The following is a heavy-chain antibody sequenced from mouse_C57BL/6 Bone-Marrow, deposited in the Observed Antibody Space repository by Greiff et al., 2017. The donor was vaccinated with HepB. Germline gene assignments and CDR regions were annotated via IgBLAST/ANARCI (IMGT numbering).Heavy chain of an antibody. CDR2: ISDGGSYT. J-gene: IGHJ3*01. CDR1: GFTFSSYA. CDR3: ARDDGYDYDPWFAY. Sequence: EVQLVESGGGLVKPGGSLKLSCAASGFTFSSYAMSWVRQTPEKRLEWVATISDGGSYTYYPDNVKGRFTISRDNAKNNLYLQMSHLKSEDTAMYYCARDDGYDYDPWFAYWGQGTLVTVSA. V-gene: IGHV5-4*01. D-gene: IGHD2-4*01.